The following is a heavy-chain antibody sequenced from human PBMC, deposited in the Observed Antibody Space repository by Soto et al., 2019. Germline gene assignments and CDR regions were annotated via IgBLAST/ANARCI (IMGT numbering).Heavy chain of an antibody. J-gene: IGHJ3*01. V-gene: IGHV3-30-3*01. CDR2: ISYDESNE. D-gene: IGHD3-22*01. Sequence: QVQLVESGGGVVQPGRSLRLSCAASGFTFRHYAMHWVRHAPGKGLEWVAIISYDESNENYADSVQGRFTISRDNSKNTLFLQMNSLRAEDTALYYCARPYNYDNSGFAFDVWGQGTMVTVSS. CDR3: ARPYNYDNSGFAFDV. CDR1: GFTFRHYA.